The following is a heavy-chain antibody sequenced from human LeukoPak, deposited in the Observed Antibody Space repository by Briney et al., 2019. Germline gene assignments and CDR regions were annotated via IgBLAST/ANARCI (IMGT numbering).Heavy chain of an antibody. CDR2: INHSGST. Sequence: PSETLSLTCAVYGGSFSGYYWSWIRQPPGKGLEWIGEINHSGSTNYNSSLKSRVTISVDTSKSQFSLKLSSVTAADTAVYYCARGGIAARLIDYWGQGTLVTVSS. J-gene: IGHJ4*02. CDR3: ARGGIAARLIDY. V-gene: IGHV4-34*01. CDR1: GGSFSGYY. D-gene: IGHD6-6*01.